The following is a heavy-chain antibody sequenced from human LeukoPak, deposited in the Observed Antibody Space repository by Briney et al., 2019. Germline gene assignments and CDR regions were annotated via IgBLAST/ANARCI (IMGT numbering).Heavy chain of an antibody. Sequence: PSQTLSLTCTVSGGSISSGDYYWSWIRQPPGKGLEWIGYIYYSGSTYYNPSLKSRVTISVDTSKNQFSLKLSSVTAADTAVYYCARGSRDGYKGRLDYWGQGTLVTVSS. D-gene: IGHD5-24*01. CDR2: IYYSGST. J-gene: IGHJ4*02. V-gene: IGHV4-30-4*08. CDR1: GGSISSGDYY. CDR3: ARGSRDGYKGRLDY.